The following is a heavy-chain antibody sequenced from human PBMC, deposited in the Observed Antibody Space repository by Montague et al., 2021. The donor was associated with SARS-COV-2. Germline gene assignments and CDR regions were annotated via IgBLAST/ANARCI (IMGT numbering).Heavy chain of an antibody. V-gene: IGHV4-61*01. D-gene: IGHD3-22*01. CDR2: IYDSGST. CDR1: GDSVISDKYY. Sequence: SETLSLACTVTGDSVISDKYYWSWIRRPPGKGLEWIGFIYDSGSTSYNPSLHSRVTITIGTSKNQFSLNLMSVTPADTAVYYCVKGSGYPWGQGTLVTVSS. CDR3: VKGSGYP. J-gene: IGHJ5*02.